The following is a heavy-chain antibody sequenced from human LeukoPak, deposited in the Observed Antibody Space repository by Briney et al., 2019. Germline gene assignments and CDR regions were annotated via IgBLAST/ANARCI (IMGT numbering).Heavy chain of an antibody. CDR3: ASFEDTAMVVKEDY. J-gene: IGHJ4*02. V-gene: IGHV3-11*04. Sequence: SGGSLRLSCAASGFNFSDHYMSWIRQAPGKGLEWVSYISSSGGTNYYADSVKGRFTISRDNAKNSLYLQMNSLRAEDTAVYYCASFEDTAMVVKEDYWGQGTLVTVSS. CDR2: ISSSGGTN. D-gene: IGHD5-18*01. CDR1: GFNFSDHY.